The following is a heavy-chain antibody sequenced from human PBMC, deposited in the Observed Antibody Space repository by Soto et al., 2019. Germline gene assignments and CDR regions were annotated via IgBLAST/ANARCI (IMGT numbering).Heavy chain of an antibody. Sequence: ASVKVSGKVSGYTLTELSMHWVRQAPGKGLEWMGGFDPEDGETIYAQKFQGRVTMTEDTSTDTAYMELSSLRSEDTAVYYCATGRYYYDSSGQKSAPFDYWGQGTLVTVSS. CDR3: ATGRYYYDSSGQKSAPFDY. CDR1: GYTLTELS. J-gene: IGHJ4*02. D-gene: IGHD3-22*01. CDR2: FDPEDGET. V-gene: IGHV1-24*01.